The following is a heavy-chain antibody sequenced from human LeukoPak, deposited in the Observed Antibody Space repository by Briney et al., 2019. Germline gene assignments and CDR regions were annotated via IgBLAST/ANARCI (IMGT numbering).Heavy chain of an antibody. CDR3: ARVNRQQLATYYYYYMDV. V-gene: IGHV3-53*01. CDR2: IYSGGST. Sequence: RGGARRTSFGASGFPVRSNYMSWVRPAPGEGLEGVSVIYSGGSTYYADSVKGRFTISRDNSKNTLYLQMNSLRAEDTAVYYCARVNRQQLATYYYYYMDVWGKGTMVTVSS. D-gene: IGHD6-13*01. J-gene: IGHJ6*03. CDR1: GFPVRSNY.